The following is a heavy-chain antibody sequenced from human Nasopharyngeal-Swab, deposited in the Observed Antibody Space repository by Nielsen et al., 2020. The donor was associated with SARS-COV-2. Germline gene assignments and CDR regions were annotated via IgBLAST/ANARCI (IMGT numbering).Heavy chain of an antibody. J-gene: IGHJ3*02. CDR2: IYYIGST. Sequence: SDTLSLPCTVSGSPISSSYWTWTPQPPGKGLEWIGYIYYIGSTNYNPPLKSRVTISVDTAKNQFPLKLSSVTAADPAVYYCACDGGRMYSPRAFDIWGQGTMVTVSS. D-gene: IGHD3-16*01. V-gene: IGHV4-59*01. CDR1: GSPISSSY. CDR3: ACDGGRMYSPRAFDI.